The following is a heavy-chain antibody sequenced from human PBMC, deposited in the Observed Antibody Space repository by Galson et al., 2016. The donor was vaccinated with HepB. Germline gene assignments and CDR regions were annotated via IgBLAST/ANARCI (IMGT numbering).Heavy chain of an antibody. J-gene: IGHJ3*02. V-gene: IGHV3-7*03. D-gene: IGHD4-23*01. CDR2: IKEDGSDE. Sequence: SLRLSCATSGFTFSNYWMTWVRQAPGKGLEWLANIKEDGSDEYYVASVKGRFTISRDNGKNSLYLQMISLRDEDTAVYYCARIPYGGNGPFDIWGQGTMVTVSS. CDR3: ARIPYGGNGPFDI. CDR1: GFTFSNYW.